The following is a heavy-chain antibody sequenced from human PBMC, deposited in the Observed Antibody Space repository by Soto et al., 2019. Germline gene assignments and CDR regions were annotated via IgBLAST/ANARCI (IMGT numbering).Heavy chain of an antibody. D-gene: IGHD3-3*02. CDR2: IKSKTDGGTT. V-gene: IGHV3-15*07. J-gene: IGHJ4*02. CDR3: TRRGRRIRCIIFDY. Sequence: EVQLVESGGGLVKPGGSLRLSCAASGFTFSNAWMNWVRQAPGKGLEWVGRIKSKTDGGTTDYAAPVKGRFTISRDHSNNTLYLQMNSLKTEDTAVYYCTRRGRRIRCIIFDYWGQGTLVTVSS. CDR1: GFTFSNAW.